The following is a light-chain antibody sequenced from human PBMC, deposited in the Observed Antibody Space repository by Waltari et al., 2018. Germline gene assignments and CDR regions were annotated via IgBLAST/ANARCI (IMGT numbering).Light chain of an antibody. Sequence: QSVMTQPPSASGTPGQRVSISCSGSNSNLGSNYLYWYQQPPGAAPKLLIFRNNQRPPGVPYRFSGSKYGTSAFLAISELRSEDEAVYYCASWDDSHYVFGTGTKLTVL. V-gene: IGLV1-47*01. CDR2: RNN. CDR1: NSNLGSNY. J-gene: IGLJ1*01. CDR3: ASWDDSHYV.